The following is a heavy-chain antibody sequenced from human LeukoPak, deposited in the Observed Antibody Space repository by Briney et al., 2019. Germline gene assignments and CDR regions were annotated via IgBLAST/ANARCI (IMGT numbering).Heavy chain of an antibody. D-gene: IGHD4-23*01. Sequence: ASVKVSCKASGYTFTGYYMHWVRQAPGQGLEWMGWINPNSGGTNYAQKFQGRVTMPRDTSISTAYMELSRLRSDDTAVYYCARNLGDYVGFGNWFDPWGQGTLVTVSS. CDR1: GYTFTGYY. V-gene: IGHV1-2*02. J-gene: IGHJ5*02. CDR2: INPNSGGT. CDR3: ARNLGDYVGFGNWFDP.